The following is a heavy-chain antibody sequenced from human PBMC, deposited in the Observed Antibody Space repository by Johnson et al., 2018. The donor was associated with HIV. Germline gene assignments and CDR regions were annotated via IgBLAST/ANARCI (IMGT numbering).Heavy chain of an antibody. Sequence: VQLVESGGGLVQPGGSLRLSCAASGFTFSDYYMSWIRQAPGKGLEWVANIKQDGSEKYYVDSVKGRFTISRDNAKNSLYLQMNSLRAEDTAVYYCAREESIVVVIAIQAFDIWGQGTMVTVSS. D-gene: IGHD2-21*01. V-gene: IGHV3-7*01. CDR3: AREESIVVVIAIQAFDI. CDR1: GFTFSDYY. J-gene: IGHJ3*02. CDR2: IKQDGSEK.